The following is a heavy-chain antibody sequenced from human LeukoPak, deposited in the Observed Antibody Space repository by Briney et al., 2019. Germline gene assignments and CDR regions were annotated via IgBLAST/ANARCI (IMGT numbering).Heavy chain of an antibody. CDR3: SEEGRYSSGWYGGYGI. Sequence: PGRSLRLSCAASGFTFSTYGMHWVRQAQGKGLEWVALIWYDGSNENYADSVKGRFTISRDNSRDTLYLQMNSLRAEDTAVYYCSEEGRYSSGWYGGYGIWGKGTMVTVSS. J-gene: IGHJ3*02. D-gene: IGHD6-19*01. CDR2: IWYDGSNE. CDR1: GFTFSTYG. V-gene: IGHV3-33*06.